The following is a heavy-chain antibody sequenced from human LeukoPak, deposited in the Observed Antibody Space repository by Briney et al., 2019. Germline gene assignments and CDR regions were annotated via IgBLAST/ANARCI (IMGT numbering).Heavy chain of an antibody. CDR2: INPNSGGT. Sequence: ASVKVSCKASGYTFTGYYMHWVRQAPGQGLEWMGRINPNSGGTNYVQKFQGRVTMTRDTSISTAYMELSRLRSDDTAVYYCARDREEGGWYDYWGQGTLVTVSS. CDR1: GYTFTGYY. J-gene: IGHJ4*02. CDR3: ARDREEGGWYDY. V-gene: IGHV1-2*06. D-gene: IGHD6-19*01.